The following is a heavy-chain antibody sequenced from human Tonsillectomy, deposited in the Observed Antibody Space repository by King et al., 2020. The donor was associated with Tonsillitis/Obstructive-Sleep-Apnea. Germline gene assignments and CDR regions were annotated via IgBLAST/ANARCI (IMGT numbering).Heavy chain of an antibody. CDR1: GGSFSGYY. Sequence: VQLPQWGAGLLKPSETLSLTCAVYGGSFSGYYWNWIRQPPGKGLEWIGEINHSGSTNYNPSLKSRVTISVDTSKNQFSLKLSSVTAADTAVYYCAREHNTSLDSWGQGTLVTVSS. CDR2: INHSGST. CDR3: AREHNTSLDS. J-gene: IGHJ4*02. D-gene: IGHD2-2*01. V-gene: IGHV4-34*01.